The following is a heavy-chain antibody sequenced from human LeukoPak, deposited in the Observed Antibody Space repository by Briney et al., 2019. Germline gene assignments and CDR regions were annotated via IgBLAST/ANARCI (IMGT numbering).Heavy chain of an antibody. CDR1: GYSFTSYW. CDR2: IYLADSGI. CDR3: ATSGYYYGDFQH. V-gene: IGHV5-51*01. D-gene: IGHD3-22*01. Sequence: GESLKISCKGSGYSFTSYWIGWVRQMPGKGLEWMGIIYLADSGIRYSPSFQGQVTISADKSISTAYLQWSSLKASDTAMYYCATSGYYYGDFQHWGQGTLVTVSS. J-gene: IGHJ1*01.